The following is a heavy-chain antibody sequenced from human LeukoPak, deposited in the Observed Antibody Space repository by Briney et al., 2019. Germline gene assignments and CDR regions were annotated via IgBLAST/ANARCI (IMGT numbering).Heavy chain of an antibody. CDR2: IYSDGSRT. V-gene: IGHV3-74*01. CDR1: GFTLSSNW. D-gene: IGHD1-26*01. CDR3: ARSGRGGAFDI. J-gene: IGHJ3*02. Sequence: GGSLRLSCAGSGFTLSSNWMHWVRQGPGKGLVWVSRIYSDGSRTNYADSVKGRFTISGDNAKNTLYLQMNSLRAEDTAVYYCARSGRGGAFDIWGQGTMVTVSS.